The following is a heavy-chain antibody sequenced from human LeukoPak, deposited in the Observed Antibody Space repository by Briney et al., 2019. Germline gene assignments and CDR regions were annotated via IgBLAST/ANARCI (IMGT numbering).Heavy chain of an antibody. V-gene: IGHV4-39*01. Sequence: SETLSLTCTVSGGSISSSSYYWGWIRQPPGKGLEWTGSIYYSGSTYYNPSLKSRVTISVDTSKNQFSLKLSSVTAADTAVYYCARFSSGWYYYYYGMDVWGQGTTVTVSS. D-gene: IGHD6-19*01. J-gene: IGHJ6*02. CDR2: IYYSGST. CDR3: ARFSSGWYYYYYGMDV. CDR1: GGSISSSSYY.